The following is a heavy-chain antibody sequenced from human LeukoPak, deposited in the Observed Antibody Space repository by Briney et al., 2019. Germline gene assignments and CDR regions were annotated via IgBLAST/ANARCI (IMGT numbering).Heavy chain of an antibody. CDR1: GFTFSDYY. CDR2: ISSSGSTI. CDR3: ARGRGEWLLSFAFDI. V-gene: IGHV3-11*01. J-gene: IGHJ3*02. D-gene: IGHD3-3*01. Sequence: GRSLRLSCAASGFTFSDYYMNWIRQAPGKGLEWVSYISSSGSTIYYADSVKGRFTISRDNAKNSLYLQMNSLRAEDTAVYYCARGRGEWLLSFAFDIWGQGTMVTVSS.